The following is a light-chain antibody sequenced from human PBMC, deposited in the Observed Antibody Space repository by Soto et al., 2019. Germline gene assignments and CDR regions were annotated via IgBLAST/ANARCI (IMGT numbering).Light chain of an antibody. V-gene: IGKV3-11*01. CDR3: QQRSNWPPPLT. Sequence: EIVLTQSPAILSLSPGERATLSCRASQSVSSYLAWYQKKPGQAPRLLIYDASNRATGIPARFSGSGSGTDFTLTISSLEPEDFAVYYCQQRSNWPPPLTFGGGTKVDIK. CDR1: QSVSSY. J-gene: IGKJ4*01. CDR2: DAS.